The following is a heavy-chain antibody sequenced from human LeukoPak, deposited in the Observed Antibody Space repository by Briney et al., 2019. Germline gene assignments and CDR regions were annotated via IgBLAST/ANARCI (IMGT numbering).Heavy chain of an antibody. V-gene: IGHV4-34*01. Sequence: SETLSLTCAVYGGSFSGYYWSWIRQPPGKGLEWIGEINHSGSTNYNPSLKSRVTISVDTSKNQFSLKLSSVTAADTAVYYCASRRGQTAVAGTSQDYYFDYWGQGTLVTVSS. D-gene: IGHD6-19*01. CDR2: INHSGST. J-gene: IGHJ4*02. CDR3: ASRRGQTAVAGTSQDYYFDY. CDR1: GGSFSGYY.